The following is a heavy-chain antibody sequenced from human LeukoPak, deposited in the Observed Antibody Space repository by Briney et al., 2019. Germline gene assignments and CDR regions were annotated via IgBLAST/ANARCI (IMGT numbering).Heavy chain of an antibody. CDR2: FDPEDGET. J-gene: IGHJ4*02. CDR1: GYTLTELS. Sequence: GASVKGSCKVTGYTLTELSMHWVRQAPGKGLEWMGGFDPEDGETIYAQKFQGRVTMTEDTSTDTAYMELSSLRSEDTAVYYCATDFNGSGSYSLWGQGTLVTVSS. CDR3: ATDFNGSGSYSL. V-gene: IGHV1-24*01. D-gene: IGHD3-10*01.